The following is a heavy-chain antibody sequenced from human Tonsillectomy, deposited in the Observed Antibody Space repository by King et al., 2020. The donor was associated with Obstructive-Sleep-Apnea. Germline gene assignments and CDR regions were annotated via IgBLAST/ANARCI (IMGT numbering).Heavy chain of an antibody. CDR3: AKADRRSWSRGGPSEY. CDR2: ISWNSGSI. J-gene: IGHJ4*02. D-gene: IGHD6-13*01. Sequence: VQLVESGGGLVQPGRSLRLSCAASGFTFDDYAMHWVRHAPGKGLEGVSGISWNSGSIGYAASVKGRFTISRDNAKNSLSLQMTSQRAEDTAFSYYAKADRRSWSRGGPSEYWGQGTLVTVSS. V-gene: IGHV3-9*01. CDR1: GFTFDDYA.